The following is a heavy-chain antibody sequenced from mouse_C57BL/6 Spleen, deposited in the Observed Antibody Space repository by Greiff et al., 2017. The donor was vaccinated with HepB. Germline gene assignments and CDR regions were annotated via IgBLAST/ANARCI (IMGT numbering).Heavy chain of an antibody. CDR3: ARKELTSWYFDV. J-gene: IGHJ1*03. D-gene: IGHD4-1*01. CDR1: GYTFTSYW. CDR2: IDPSDSYT. V-gene: IGHV1-69*01. Sequence: VQLQQPGAELVMPGASVKLSCKASGYTFTSYWMHWVKQRPGQGLEWIGEIDPSDSYTNYNQKFKCKSTLTVDKSSSTAYMQLSSLTSEDSAVYYCARKELTSWYFDVWGTGTTVTVSS.